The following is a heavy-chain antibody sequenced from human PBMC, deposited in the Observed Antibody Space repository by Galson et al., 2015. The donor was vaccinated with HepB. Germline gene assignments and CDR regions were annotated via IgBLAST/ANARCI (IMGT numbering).Heavy chain of an antibody. Sequence: SLRLSCAASGFIFSDYYMNWIRQAPGKGLEWVSYISSSSSYTNYADSVKGRFTISRDNAKNSLYLQMNSLRAEDTAVYYCARGISPGYSFGPRQTDYWGQGTLVTVSS. CDR3: ARGISPGYSFGPRQTDY. CDR2: ISSSSSYT. V-gene: IGHV3-11*06. D-gene: IGHD5-18*01. CDR1: GFIFSDYY. J-gene: IGHJ4*02.